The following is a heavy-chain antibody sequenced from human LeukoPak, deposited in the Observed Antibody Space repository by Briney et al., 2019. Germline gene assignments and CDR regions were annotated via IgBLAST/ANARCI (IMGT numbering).Heavy chain of an antibody. CDR2: IRYDGSNE. J-gene: IGHJ4*02. V-gene: IGHV3-30*02. Sequence: GGSLRLSCAASGFTFSNYGMHWVRQAPGKGLEWVGFIRYDGSNEYYADSVKGRFTISRDNSKNTLYLQMNSLRAEDTAVYYCAKDSARKSIVGSTTRGVNDYWGQGTLVPVSS. D-gene: IGHD1-26*01. CDR1: GFTFSNYG. CDR3: AKDSARKSIVGSTTRGVNDY.